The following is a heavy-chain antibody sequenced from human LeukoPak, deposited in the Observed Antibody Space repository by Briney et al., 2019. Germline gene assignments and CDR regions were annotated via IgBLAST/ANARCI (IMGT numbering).Heavy chain of an antibody. CDR3: AKDRRLYGDYVDY. CDR1: GFTFSSYA. CDR2: ISYDGSNK. D-gene: IGHD4-17*01. V-gene: IGHV3-30-3*01. Sequence: GGSLRLSCAASGFTFSSYAMHWVRQAPGKGLGWGAVISYDGSNKYYADSVKGRFTISRDNSKNTLYLQMNSLRAEDTAVYYCAKDRRLYGDYVDYWGQGTLVTVSS. J-gene: IGHJ4*02.